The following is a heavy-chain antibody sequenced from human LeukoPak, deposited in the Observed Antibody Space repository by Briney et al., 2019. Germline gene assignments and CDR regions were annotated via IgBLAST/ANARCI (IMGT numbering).Heavy chain of an antibody. D-gene: IGHD3-3*01. CDR1: GGTFSSYA. J-gene: IGHJ6*02. V-gene: IGHV1-69*13. Sequence: ASVKVSCKASGGTFSSYAISWVRQAPGQGLEWTGGIIPIFGTANYAQKFQGRVTITADESTSTAYMELSSLRSEDTAVYYCARGGLRFLEWLLASVGYYYGMDVWGQGTTVTVSS. CDR2: IIPIFGTA. CDR3: ARGGLRFLEWLLASVGYYYGMDV.